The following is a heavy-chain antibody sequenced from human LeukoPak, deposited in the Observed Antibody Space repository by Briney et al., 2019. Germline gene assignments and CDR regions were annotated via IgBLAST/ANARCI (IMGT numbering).Heavy chain of an antibody. V-gene: IGHV4-34*01. J-gene: IGHJ2*01. D-gene: IGHD3-22*01. CDR3: ARGYAMIVVVPYWYFDL. Sequence: PSETLSLTCAVYGGSFSGFYWSWIPQPPGKGVECSGEINHSGSTNYNPSLKSRVPISVDASKTQFSLKLSSVTAADTAVYYCARGYAMIVVVPYWYFDLWGRGTLVTVSS. CDR2: INHSGST. CDR1: GGSFSGFY.